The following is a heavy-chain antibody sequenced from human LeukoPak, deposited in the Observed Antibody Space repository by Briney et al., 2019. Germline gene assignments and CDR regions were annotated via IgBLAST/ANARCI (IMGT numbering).Heavy chain of an antibody. CDR3: ARRMGGYFDY. J-gene: IGHJ4*02. D-gene: IGHD2-15*01. V-gene: IGHV4-30-4*02. CDR2: IYYSGST. Sequence: SETLSLTCTVSGGSISSGDYYWSWIRQPPGKGLEWIGYIYYSGSTYYNPSLKSRVTISVDTSKNQFSLRLSSVTAADTAVYYCARRMGGYFDYWGQGTLVTVSS. CDR1: GGSISSGDYY.